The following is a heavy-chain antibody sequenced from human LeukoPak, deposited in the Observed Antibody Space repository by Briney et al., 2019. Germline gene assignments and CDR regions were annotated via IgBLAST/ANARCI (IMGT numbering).Heavy chain of an antibody. J-gene: IGHJ6*03. V-gene: IGHV3-30*02. CDR1: GFTFSSYG. Sequence: PGGSLRLSCAASGFTFSSYGMHWVRQAPGKGLEWVAFIRNDESNKYYADSVKGRFTISRDNSKNTLYLQMNSLRAEDTAVYYCAKAPGSRNEVYYYYYMDVWGKGTTVTVSS. D-gene: IGHD3-10*01. CDR3: AKAPGSRNEVYYYYYMDV. CDR2: IRNDESNK.